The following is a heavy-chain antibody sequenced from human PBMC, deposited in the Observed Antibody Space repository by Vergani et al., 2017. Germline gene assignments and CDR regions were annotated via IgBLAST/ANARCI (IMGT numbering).Heavy chain of an antibody. CDR1: GYTFSNYY. Sequence: QVQVVQSGAEVTKSGASVKVSCKTSGYTFSNYYMHWVRQAPGQGLEWMGIINPSGGHTTYARKFQGRVTMTRDTSTSTVYMELSSMRSEDTAIYYCARGDYGILTGYRYWGQGTLVTVSA. CDR2: INPSGGHT. V-gene: IGHV1-46*03. CDR3: ARGDYGILTGYRY. D-gene: IGHD3-9*01. J-gene: IGHJ4*02.